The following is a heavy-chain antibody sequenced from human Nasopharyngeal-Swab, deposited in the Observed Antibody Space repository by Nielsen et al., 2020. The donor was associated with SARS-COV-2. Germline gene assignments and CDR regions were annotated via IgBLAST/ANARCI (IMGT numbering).Heavy chain of an antibody. V-gene: IGHV4-34*01. Sequence: SQTLSLTCAVHGGSFSGYYWSWIRQPPGKGLEWIGEINHSGSTNYNPSLKSRVTISVDTSKNQFSLKLSSVTAADTAVYYCARVDRPGITMVRGVIITPTSYYYYYMDVWGKGTTVTVSS. CDR3: ARVDRPGITMVRGVIITPTSYYYYYMDV. CDR1: GGSFSGYY. D-gene: IGHD3-10*01. J-gene: IGHJ6*03. CDR2: INHSGST.